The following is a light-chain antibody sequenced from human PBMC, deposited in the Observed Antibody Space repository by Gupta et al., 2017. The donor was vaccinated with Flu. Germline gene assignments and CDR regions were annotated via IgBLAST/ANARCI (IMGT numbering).Light chain of an antibody. CDR2: AAS. V-gene: IGKV1-39*01. Sequence: DIQMTQSPSSLSASVGDRVTITCRASQSISSYLNWYQQKPGKAPNLLIYAASSLQSGVPSRFSGSGSGTDFTLTISSLQPEDFATYYCQQSDSTPPSFGQGTMLEIK. CDR3: QQSDSTPPS. CDR1: QSISSY. J-gene: IGKJ2*03.